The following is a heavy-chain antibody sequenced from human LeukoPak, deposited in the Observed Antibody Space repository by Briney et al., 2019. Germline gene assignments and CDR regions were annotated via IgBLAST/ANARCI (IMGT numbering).Heavy chain of an antibody. J-gene: IGHJ6*04. Sequence: PSETLSLTCAVYGGSFSGYYWSWIRQPPGKGLEWIGEINHSGSTNYNPSLKSRVTISVDTSKNQFSLKLSSVTAADTAVYYCARVIPPLYGSGSYYNIKIGMDVWGKGTTVTVSS. CDR3: ARVIPPLYGSGSYYNIKIGMDV. CDR1: GGSFSGYY. CDR2: INHSGST. V-gene: IGHV4-34*01. D-gene: IGHD3-10*01.